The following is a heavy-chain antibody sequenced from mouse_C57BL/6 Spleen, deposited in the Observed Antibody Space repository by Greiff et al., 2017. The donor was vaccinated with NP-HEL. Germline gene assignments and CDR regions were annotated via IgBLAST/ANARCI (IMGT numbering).Heavy chain of an antibody. Sequence: EVKVVESGGGLVQPGGSLKLSCAASGFTFSDYYMYWVRQTPEKRLEWVAYISNGGGSTYYPDTVKGRFTISRDNAKNTLYLQMSRLKSEDTAMYYCAKSLGSGYSYYAMDYWGQGTSVTVSS. CDR3: AKSLGSGYSYYAMDY. CDR2: ISNGGGST. D-gene: IGHD3-2*02. V-gene: IGHV5-12*01. CDR1: GFTFSDYY. J-gene: IGHJ4*01.